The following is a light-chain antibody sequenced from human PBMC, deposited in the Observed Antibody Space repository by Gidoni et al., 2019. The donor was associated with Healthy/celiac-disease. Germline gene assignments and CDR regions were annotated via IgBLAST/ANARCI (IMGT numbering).Light chain of an antibody. CDR1: QRLLHSNGYNY. J-gene: IGKJ1*01. V-gene: IGKV2-28*01. CDR3: MQALRIPWT. Sequence: VMTQSPPSLLVTSGEAASIYCRSSQRLLHSNGYNYLDWYLQKPGQSPQLLIYLGSNRASGVPDRFSGSGSGTDFTLKISRVEAEDVGVYYCMQALRIPWTFGQGTKVEIK. CDR2: LGS.